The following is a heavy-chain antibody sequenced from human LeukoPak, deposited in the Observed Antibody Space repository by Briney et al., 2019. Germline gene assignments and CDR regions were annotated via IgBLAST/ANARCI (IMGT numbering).Heavy chain of an antibody. CDR1: GYSISSGYY. Sequence: ASETLSLTCTVSGYSISSGYYWSWIRQPPGKGLEWIGYIYYSGYTNYNPSLKSRVTISVDTSKNQFSLKLSSVTAADTAVYYCARTTMVRGTYYMDVWGKGTTVTISS. CDR3: ARTTMVRGTYYMDV. D-gene: IGHD3-10*01. V-gene: IGHV4-61*01. CDR2: IYYSGYT. J-gene: IGHJ6*03.